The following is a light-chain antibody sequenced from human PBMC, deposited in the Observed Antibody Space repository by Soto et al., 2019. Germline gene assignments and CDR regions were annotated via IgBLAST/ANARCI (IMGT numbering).Light chain of an antibody. CDR2: AAS. CDR3: QQSYNTPPFT. V-gene: IGKV1-39*01. J-gene: IGKJ2*01. CDR1: QSINTY. Sequence: DIQMTQSPSSLSASVGDRVTITCRASQSINTYLNWYQQKPGKAPKFLIHAASNLHSGVPPRFSGSASGTFGTLTIRSLQPVDVAKYYCQQSYNTPPFTFGQGTKQEIK.